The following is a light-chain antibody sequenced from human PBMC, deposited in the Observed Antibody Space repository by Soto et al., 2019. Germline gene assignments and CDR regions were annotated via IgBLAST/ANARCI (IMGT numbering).Light chain of an antibody. CDR1: SSDVGGYNY. Sequence: QSALTQPASVSGSPGQSITISCTGTSSDVGGYNYVSWYQQHPGKAPKLMIYDVSNRPSGVSNRFSGSKSGNTASLTISGLQAEDEAGYYCSSYTSSSTLLVFGTGTKVTVL. CDR3: SSYTSSSTLLV. CDR2: DVS. J-gene: IGLJ1*01. V-gene: IGLV2-14*01.